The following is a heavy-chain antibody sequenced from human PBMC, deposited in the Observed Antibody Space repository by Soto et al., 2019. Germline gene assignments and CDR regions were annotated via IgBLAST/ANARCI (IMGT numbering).Heavy chain of an antibody. CDR1: GFSLSTSGMG. Sequence: SGPTLVNPTQTLTLTCTFSGFSLSTSGMGVSWIRQPPGKALEWLALIDWDDDKYYSTSLKTRLTISKDTSKNQVVLTMTSMDPVDTATYYCARSSRLYCSSTSCSYYYGMDVWGQGTTVTVSS. CDR2: IDWDDDK. J-gene: IGHJ6*02. CDR3: ARSSRLYCSSTSCSYYYGMDV. D-gene: IGHD2-2*01. V-gene: IGHV2-70*01.